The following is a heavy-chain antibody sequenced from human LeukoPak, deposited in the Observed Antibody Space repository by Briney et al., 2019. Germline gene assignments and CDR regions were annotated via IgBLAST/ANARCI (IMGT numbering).Heavy chain of an antibody. J-gene: IGHJ4*02. CDR3: ATIDY. CDR2: IGYDGSNE. V-gene: IGHV3-30*02. Sequence: PGGSLRLSCAASGFTFSSYGMHWVRQAPGKGLEWVSFIGYDGSNEYYADSVRGRFTISRDNSKNTLYLQMNSLRAEDTAVYYCATIDYWGQGTLVTVSS. CDR1: GFTFSSYG.